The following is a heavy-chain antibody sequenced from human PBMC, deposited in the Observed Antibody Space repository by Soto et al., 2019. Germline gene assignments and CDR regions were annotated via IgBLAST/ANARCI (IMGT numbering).Heavy chain of an antibody. D-gene: IGHD6-6*01. Sequence: LRLSCAASGFTFSSYSMNWVRQAPGKGLEWVSYISSSSSTIYYADSVKGRFTISRDNAKNSLYLQMNSLRAEDTAVYYCARDRQQLAPYYYYMDVWGKGTTVTVSS. CDR3: ARDRQQLAPYYYYMDV. CDR2: ISSSSSTI. J-gene: IGHJ6*03. CDR1: GFTFSSYS. V-gene: IGHV3-48*01.